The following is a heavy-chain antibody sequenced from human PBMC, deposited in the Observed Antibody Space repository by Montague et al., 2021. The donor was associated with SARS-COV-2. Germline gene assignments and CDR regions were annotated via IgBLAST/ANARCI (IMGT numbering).Heavy chain of an antibody. D-gene: IGHD5-24*01. Sequence: SETLSLTCTVSGGSISSYYWSWIRQPPGKGLEWIGYIYYSGSTNYNPSLKSPVTISVDTSKNQFSLKLSSVTAADTAVYYCARGDVEMATIKSGGPFYTFDYWGQGTLVTASS. J-gene: IGHJ4*02. CDR2: IYYSGST. V-gene: IGHV4-59*13. CDR3: ARGDVEMATIKSGGPFYTFDY. CDR1: GGSISSYY.